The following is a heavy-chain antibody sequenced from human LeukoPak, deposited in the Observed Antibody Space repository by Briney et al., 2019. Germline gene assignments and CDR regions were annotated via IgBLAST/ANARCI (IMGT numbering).Heavy chain of an antibody. Sequence: GGSLRLSCAASGFTFSSYGMHWVRQAPGKGLEWVAVISYDGSNKYYADSVKGRFTISRDNSKNTLYLQMNSLRAEDTAVYYCANQRGAFIAAAGKLKSGPDYWGQGTLVTVSS. CDR3: ANQRGAFIAAAGKLKSGPDY. CDR2: ISYDGSNK. J-gene: IGHJ4*02. D-gene: IGHD6-13*01. CDR1: GFTFSSYG. V-gene: IGHV3-30*18.